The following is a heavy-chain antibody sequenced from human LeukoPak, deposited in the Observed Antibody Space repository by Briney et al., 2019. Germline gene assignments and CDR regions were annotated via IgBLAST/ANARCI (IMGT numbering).Heavy chain of an antibody. CDR2: INWNGGST. CDR1: GFTFDDYD. D-gene: IGHD6-13*01. Sequence: GGSLRLSCAASGFTFDDYDMSWVRQAPGKGLEWVSGINWNGGSTGYADSVKGRSTISRDNAKNSLYLQMNSLRAEDTALYYCARDHPLIAATGSFVYWGQGTLVTVSS. CDR3: ARDHPLIAATGSFVY. J-gene: IGHJ4*02. V-gene: IGHV3-20*04.